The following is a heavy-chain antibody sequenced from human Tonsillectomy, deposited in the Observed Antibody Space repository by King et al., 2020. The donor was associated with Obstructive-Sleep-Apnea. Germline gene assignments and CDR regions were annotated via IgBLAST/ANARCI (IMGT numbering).Heavy chain of an antibody. D-gene: IGHD6-6*01. CDR1: GFTFSDYY. V-gene: IGHV3-11*06. CDR3: ARESSSSLFDC. Sequence: VQLVESGGGLVKPGGSLRLSCAASGFTFSDYYMSWIRQAPWKGREWVAYISSSYIYTNYADAVKGRVTIARDNAENSLYLQRNSLRAEDTAVYYCARESSSSLFDCWGQGTLVTVSS. CDR2: ISSSYIYT. J-gene: IGHJ4*02.